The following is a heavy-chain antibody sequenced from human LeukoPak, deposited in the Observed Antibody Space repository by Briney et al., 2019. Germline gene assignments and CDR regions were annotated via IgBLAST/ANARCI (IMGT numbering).Heavy chain of an antibody. D-gene: IGHD5-12*01. CDR1: GGSISSYY. V-gene: IGHV4-4*07. Sequence: SETLSLTCTVSGGSISSYYWSWIRQPAGKGLEWIGRIYTSGSTNYNPSLKSRVTISVDASKNQFSLKLSSVTAADTAVYYCARVYGSGYDFRGAFDIWGQGTMVTVSS. J-gene: IGHJ3*02. CDR3: ARVYGSGYDFRGAFDI. CDR2: IYTSGST.